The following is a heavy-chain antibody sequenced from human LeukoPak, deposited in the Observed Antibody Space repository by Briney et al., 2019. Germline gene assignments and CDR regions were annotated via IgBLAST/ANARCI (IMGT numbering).Heavy chain of an antibody. CDR1: GESFSGYY. J-gene: IGHJ6*02. Sequence: SETLSLTCAVYGESFSGYYWRWISHPPGKGLEWIGEINHSGSTNYNPSLKSRLTISVDTSKNHLSLELSSVTAADTAVYYCARGPGTTISYYGMDVWGQGTTVTVSS. CDR2: INHSGST. V-gene: IGHV4-34*01. D-gene: IGHD1-7*01. CDR3: ARGPGTTISYYGMDV.